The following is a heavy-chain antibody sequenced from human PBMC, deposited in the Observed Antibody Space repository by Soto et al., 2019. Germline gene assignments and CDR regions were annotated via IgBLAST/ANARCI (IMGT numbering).Heavy chain of an antibody. CDR3: ARAYTGQLPRRGDYYYALDV. V-gene: IGHV3-13*05. D-gene: IGHD2-2*01. J-gene: IGHJ6*02. CDR2: IGAADDP. Sequence: QLVESGGGLTQAGGSLRLSCVGSGFFFNNYDMHWVRQVRGKGLEWVSAIGAADDPYYSVSVKGRFIVSRDNAQKSLYLQMNNRRAADTALYFGARAYTGQLPRRGDYYYALDVWGRGTTVTVSS. CDR1: GFFFNNYD.